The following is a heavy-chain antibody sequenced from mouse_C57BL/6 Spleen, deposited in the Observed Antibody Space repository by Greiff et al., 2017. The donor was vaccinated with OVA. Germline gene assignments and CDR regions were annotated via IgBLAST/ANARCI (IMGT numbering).Heavy chain of an antibody. CDR1: GYTFTDYE. Sequence: VQLQQSGAELVRPGASVTLSCKASGYTFTDYEMHWVKQTPVHGLEWIGAIDPETGGPAYNQKFKGQAILTADKSSSTAYMELRSLTSEDSAVYYCTSGGDFDYWGQGTTLTVSS. CDR3: TSGGDFDY. J-gene: IGHJ2*01. CDR2: IDPETGGP. V-gene: IGHV1-15*01. D-gene: IGHD4-1*01.